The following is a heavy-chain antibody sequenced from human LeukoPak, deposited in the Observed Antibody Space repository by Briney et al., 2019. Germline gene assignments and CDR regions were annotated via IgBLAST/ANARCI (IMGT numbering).Heavy chain of an antibody. D-gene: IGHD4-23*01. Sequence: GGSLRLSCAASGFTVSSNYMSWVRQAPGKGLEWVSVIYSGGSTYYADSVKGRFTISRDNSKNTLYLQMNSLRAEDTAVYYCARAASYGGNSLDYWGQGSLVTVSS. CDR1: GFTVSSNY. V-gene: IGHV3-53*01. CDR3: ARAASYGGNSLDY. J-gene: IGHJ4*02. CDR2: IYSGGST.